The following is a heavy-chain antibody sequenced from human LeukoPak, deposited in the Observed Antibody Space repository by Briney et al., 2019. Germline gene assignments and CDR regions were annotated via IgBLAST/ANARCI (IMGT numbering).Heavy chain of an antibody. V-gene: IGHV5-51*01. CDR1: GCSFTSYW. D-gene: IGHD6-19*01. CDR3: ARHLGIAVAGTVAPDY. CDR2: IYPSDSDT. Sequence: LGESLKISCKGSGCSFTSYWIGWVRQMPGKGLEWMGIIYPSDSDTRYSPSFQGQVTISADKSISTAYLQWSSLKASDTAMYYCARHLGIAVAGTVAPDYWGQGTLVTVSS. J-gene: IGHJ4*02.